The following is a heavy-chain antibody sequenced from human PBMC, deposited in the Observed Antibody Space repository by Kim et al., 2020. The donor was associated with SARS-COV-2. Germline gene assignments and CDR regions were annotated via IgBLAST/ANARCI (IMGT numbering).Heavy chain of an antibody. D-gene: IGHD3-10*01. CDR1: GFTFSSYS. CDR2: ISSSSSYI. J-gene: IGHJ4*02. CDR3: ARDRNYYYGSGSYYPQAFGY. V-gene: IGHV3-21*01. Sequence: GGSLRLSCAASGFTFSSYSMNWVRQAPGKGLEWVSSISSSSSYIYYADSVKGRFTISRDNAKNSLYLQMNSLRAEDTAVYYCARDRNYYYGSGSYYPQAFGYWGQGTLVTVSS.